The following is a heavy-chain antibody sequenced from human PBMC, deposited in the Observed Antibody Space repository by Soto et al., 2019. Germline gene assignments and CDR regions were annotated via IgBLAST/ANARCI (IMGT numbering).Heavy chain of an antibody. Sequence: QVQLQESGPGLVKPSQTLSLSCTVSGGSISNSDHYWSWIRQPPGRGLEWSGYIYYSGSTYYNPALKSLVTISLDTSKNQFSLNLSSVTAADTAVYYCARVVIMKYFGMDVWGQGTTVTVSS. CDR1: GGSISNSDHY. D-gene: IGHD3-3*01. J-gene: IGHJ6*02. CDR3: ARVVIMKYFGMDV. CDR2: IYYSGST. V-gene: IGHV4-30-4*01.